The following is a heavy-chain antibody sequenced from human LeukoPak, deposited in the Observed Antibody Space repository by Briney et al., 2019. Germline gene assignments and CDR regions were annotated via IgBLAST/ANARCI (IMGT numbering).Heavy chain of an antibody. V-gene: IGHV4-39*01. CDR1: GSSVGNSRCV. D-gene: IGHD1-1*01. Sequence: CYVYGSSVGNSRCVEGGVRRTPEKKMEWIGSIYYSGSTYYNPSLKSRVTISVDTSKNQFSLKLSSVTAADTAVYYCARLVGTTGTTRYYYYGMYVWGQGTTVTVSS. CDR2: IYYSGST. J-gene: IGHJ6*02. CDR3: ARLVGTTGTTRYYYYGMYV.